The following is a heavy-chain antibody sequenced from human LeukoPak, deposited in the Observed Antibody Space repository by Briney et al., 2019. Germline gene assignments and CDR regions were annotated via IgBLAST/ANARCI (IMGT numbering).Heavy chain of an antibody. CDR2: MNPNSGNT. D-gene: IGHD5-18*01. J-gene: IGHJ6*03. CDR1: GYTFTSYD. Sequence: ASVKVSCKASGYTFTSYDINWVRQATGQGLEWMGWMNPNSGNTGYAQKFQGRVTMTRNTSISTAYMELSSLRSEDTAVYYCASHTDTAMIYYMDVWGKGTTVTVSS. V-gene: IGHV1-8*01. CDR3: ASHTDTAMIYYMDV.